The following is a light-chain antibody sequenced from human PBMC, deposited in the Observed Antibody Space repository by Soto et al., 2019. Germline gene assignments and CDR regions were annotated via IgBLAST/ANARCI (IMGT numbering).Light chain of an antibody. CDR3: CSYAGSSTLRVV. CDR2: EGS. V-gene: IGLV2-23*01. CDR1: SSDVGSYNL. Sequence: QSVLTQPASVSGSPGQSITISCTGTSSDVGSYNLVSWYQQHPGKAPKLMIYEGSKRPSGVSNRFSGSKSGNTASLTISGLQAEDEADYYCCSYAGSSTLRVVFGGGTKVTVL. J-gene: IGLJ2*01.